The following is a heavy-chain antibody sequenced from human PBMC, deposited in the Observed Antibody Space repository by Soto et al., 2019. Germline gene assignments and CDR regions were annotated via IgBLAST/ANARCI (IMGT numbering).Heavy chain of an antibody. CDR3: ARGGWFGELLYLDY. Sequence: SETLSLTCAVYGGSFSGYYWSWIRQPPGKGLEWIGEINHSGSTNYNPSLKSRVTISVDTSKNQFSLKLSSVTAADTAVYYCARGGWFGELLYLDYWGQGTLVTVSS. J-gene: IGHJ4*02. CDR1: GGSFSGYY. V-gene: IGHV4-34*01. D-gene: IGHD3-10*01. CDR2: INHSGST.